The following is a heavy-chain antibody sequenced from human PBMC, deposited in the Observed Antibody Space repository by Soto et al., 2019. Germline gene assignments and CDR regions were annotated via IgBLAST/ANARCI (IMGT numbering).Heavy chain of an antibody. CDR1: GFTFSDHY. CDR2: SRNKAKSYTT. CDR3: TRNASADY. J-gene: IGHJ4*02. Sequence: EVQLVESGGGLVQPGGSLRLSCAASGFTFSDHYMDRVRQAPGKGLEWVARSRNKAKSYTTDYAASVKGRFTISRDDSKNSLYLLMNSLKTEDTAVYYCTRNASADYWGQGTLVTVSS. V-gene: IGHV3-72*01. D-gene: IGHD2-2*01.